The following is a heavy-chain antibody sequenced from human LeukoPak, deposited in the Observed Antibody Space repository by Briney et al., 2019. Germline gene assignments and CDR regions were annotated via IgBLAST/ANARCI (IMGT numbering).Heavy chain of an antibody. Sequence: SETLSLTCTVSGGSISSYYWSWIRQPPGKGLEWIGYIYYSGSTNYNPSLKSRVTISVDTSKNQFSLKLSSVTAADTAVYYCARGDSEGWQGFDYWGQGTLVTVSS. D-gene: IGHD6-19*01. CDR2: IYYSGST. V-gene: IGHV4-59*01. J-gene: IGHJ4*02. CDR1: GGSISSYY. CDR3: ARGDSEGWQGFDY.